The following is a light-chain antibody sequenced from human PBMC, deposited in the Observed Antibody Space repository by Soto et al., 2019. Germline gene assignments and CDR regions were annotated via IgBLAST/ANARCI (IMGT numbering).Light chain of an antibody. J-gene: IGKJ4*01. V-gene: IGKV1-5*01. CDR3: QQCYSSPLT. CDR2: GAS. Sequence: DIQMTQSPPTLSASVGDRVTITCRASQSISTWLAWYQQKPGKAPKLLIYGASTLESGVPSRFSGSGSGTEFTLTISSLQPDDFATYYCQQCYSSPLTFGGGTKVDIK. CDR1: QSISTW.